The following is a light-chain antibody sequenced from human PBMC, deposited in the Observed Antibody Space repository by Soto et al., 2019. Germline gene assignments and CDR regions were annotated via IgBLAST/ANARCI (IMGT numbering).Light chain of an antibody. CDR3: SSYVGSNFHVL. V-gene: IGLV2-8*01. CDR1: TSDVGGYNY. Sequence: QSALTQPPSASGSPGQSVTISCTGTTSDVGGYNYVSWYQQHAGKAPKLLVYDVDKRPSGVPDRFSGSKSGNTASLTVSGLQAEDEADYYCSSYVGSNFHVLFGGGTKVTVL. J-gene: IGLJ2*01. CDR2: DVD.